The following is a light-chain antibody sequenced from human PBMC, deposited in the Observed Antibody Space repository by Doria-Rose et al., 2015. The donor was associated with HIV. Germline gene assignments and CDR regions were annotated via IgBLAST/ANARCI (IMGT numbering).Light chain of an antibody. V-gene: IGLV3-21*02. Sequence: GQAARITCGGNNMASKSVHWYQQRPGQAPVLVVYDDRDRPSGIHERFSGSNSGNTATLTISRVEAGDEADYYCHVWDSSDHPVVFGGGTKLTVL. CDR1: NMASKS. J-gene: IGLJ2*01. CDR3: HVWDSSDHPVV. CDR2: DDR.